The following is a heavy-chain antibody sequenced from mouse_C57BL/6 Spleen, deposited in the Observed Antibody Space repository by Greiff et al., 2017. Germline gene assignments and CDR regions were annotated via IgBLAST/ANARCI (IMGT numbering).Heavy chain of an antibody. Sequence: EVQRVESGGGLVKPGGSLKLSCAASGFTFSDYGMHWVRQAPEKGLEWVAYISSGSSTIYYADTVKGRFTISRDNAKNTLFLQMTSLRSEDTAMYYCARPYDGYFAWFAYWGQGTLVTVSA. J-gene: IGHJ3*01. V-gene: IGHV5-17*01. CDR3: ARPYDGYFAWFAY. D-gene: IGHD2-3*01. CDR2: ISSGSSTI. CDR1: GFTFSDYG.